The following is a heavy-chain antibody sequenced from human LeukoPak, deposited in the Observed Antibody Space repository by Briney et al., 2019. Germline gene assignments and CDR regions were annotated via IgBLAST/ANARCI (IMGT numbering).Heavy chain of an antibody. J-gene: IGHJ4*02. V-gene: IGHV4-39*07. D-gene: IGHD1-26*01. CDR2: IFYRGRT. CDR3: ARDRAPRGSYEIYYFDY. Sequence: PSETLSLTCTVSGASLSSSSYSWGWVRQPPGKGLEWIGSIFYRGRTDYTPSLKSRVAMSVETSKNQFSLRLSSVTAADTAVYYCARDRAPRGSYEIYYFDYWGQGTLVTVSS. CDR1: GASLSSSSYS.